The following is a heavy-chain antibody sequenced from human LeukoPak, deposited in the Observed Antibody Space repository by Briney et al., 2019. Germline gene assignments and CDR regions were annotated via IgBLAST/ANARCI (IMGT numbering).Heavy chain of an antibody. Sequence: ASVKVSCKASGYTFTSYGISWVRQAPGQGLEWMGWISAYNGNTNYAQKLQGRVTMTTDTSTSTAYMELRSLRSDDTAVYYCARGRWRHQLLSEWFDPWGQGTLVTVSS. D-gene: IGHD2-2*01. CDR2: ISAYNGNT. CDR1: GYTFTSYG. V-gene: IGHV1-18*01. J-gene: IGHJ5*02. CDR3: ARGRWRHQLLSEWFDP.